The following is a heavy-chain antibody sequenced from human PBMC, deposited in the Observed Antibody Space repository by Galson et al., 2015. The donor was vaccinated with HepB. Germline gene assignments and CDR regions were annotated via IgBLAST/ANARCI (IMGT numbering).Heavy chain of an antibody. Sequence: SLRLSCAASGFTVSSNYMSWVRQAPGKGLEWVSVIYSDGSTYYADSVKGRFTISRDNSKNTLYLQMNSLRVEDTAVYYCAREHTNIVGATANFDYWGQGTLVTVSS. CDR1: GFTVSSNY. CDR3: AREHTNIVGATANFDY. D-gene: IGHD1-26*01. V-gene: IGHV3-66*01. J-gene: IGHJ4*02. CDR2: IYSDGST.